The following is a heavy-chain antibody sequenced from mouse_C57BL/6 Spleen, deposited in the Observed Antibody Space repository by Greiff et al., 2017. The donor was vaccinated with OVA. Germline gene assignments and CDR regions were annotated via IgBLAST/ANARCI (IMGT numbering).Heavy chain of an antibody. V-gene: IGHV1-53*01. Sequence: QVQLQQPGTELVKPGASVKLSCKASGYTFTSYWMHWVKQRPGQGLEWIGNINPSNGGTNYNEKFKSKATLTVDKSSSTAYMQLSSLTSEDSAVYYCARCPLNWGHYYAMDYWGQGTSVTVSS. CDR2: INPSNGGT. J-gene: IGHJ4*01. D-gene: IGHD4-1*01. CDR1: GYTFTSYW. CDR3: ARCPLNWGHYYAMDY.